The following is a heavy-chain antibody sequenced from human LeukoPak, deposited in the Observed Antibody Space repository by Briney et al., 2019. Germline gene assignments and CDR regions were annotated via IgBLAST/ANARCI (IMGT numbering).Heavy chain of an antibody. Sequence: GGSLRLSCAAFGFTVSSNYMSWVRQAPGKGLEWVSVIYSGGSTYYADSVKGRFTISRDNSKNTLYLQMNSLRAEDTAVYYCARDPSGTVSQGYWGQGTLVTVSS. CDR2: IYSGGST. CDR3: ARDPSGTVSQGY. CDR1: GFTVSSNY. J-gene: IGHJ4*02. V-gene: IGHV3-53*01. D-gene: IGHD1-1*01.